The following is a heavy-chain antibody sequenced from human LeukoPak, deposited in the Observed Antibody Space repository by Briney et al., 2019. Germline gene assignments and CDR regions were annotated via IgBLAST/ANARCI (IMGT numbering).Heavy chain of an antibody. CDR3: ATTPLDYGDYVFDY. V-gene: IGHV3-21*01. D-gene: IGHD4-17*01. J-gene: IGHJ4*02. Sequence: GGSLRLSCVASGFSFANAWMSWVRQAPGKGLEWVSSISSSSSYIYYADSVKGRFTISRDNAKNSLYLQMNSLRAEDTAVYYCATTPLDYGDYVFDYWGQGTLVTVSS. CDR2: ISSSSSYI. CDR1: GFSFANAW.